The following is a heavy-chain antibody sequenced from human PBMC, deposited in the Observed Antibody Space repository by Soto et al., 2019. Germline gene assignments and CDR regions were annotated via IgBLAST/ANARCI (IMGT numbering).Heavy chain of an antibody. J-gene: IGHJ4*02. CDR3: ARGRAAYYFDY. D-gene: IGHD6-25*01. V-gene: IGHV3-64*02. Sequence: SLRLSCAASGFTFSSYPMHWVRQAPGKGLEHVSSTSGDGRIMYYLDSVKGRFTISRDNSKNTLYLQVGSLRTEDMAVYYCARGRAAYYFDYWGQGALVTVSS. CDR1: GFTFSSYP. CDR2: TSGDGRIM.